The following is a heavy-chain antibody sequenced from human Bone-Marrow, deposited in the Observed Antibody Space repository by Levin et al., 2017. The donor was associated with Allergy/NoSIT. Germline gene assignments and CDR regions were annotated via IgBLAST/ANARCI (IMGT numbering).Heavy chain of an antibody. D-gene: IGHD2-8*01. Sequence: GGSLRLSCAASGFTFNNYAMSWVRQTPGKGLEWISAVSGNGANTYYADSVKGRFIISRDNSRDTMYLEMNSLRAEDTAVYYCARFAMGFYMFDFWGQGALVTVSS. V-gene: IGHV3-23*01. J-gene: IGHJ4*02. CDR1: GFTFNNYA. CDR2: VSGNGANT. CDR3: ARFAMGFYMFDF.